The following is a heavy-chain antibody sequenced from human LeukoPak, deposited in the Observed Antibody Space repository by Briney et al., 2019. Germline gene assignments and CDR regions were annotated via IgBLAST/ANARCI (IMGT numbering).Heavy chain of an antibody. CDR2: VFIGDSDT. J-gene: IGHJ3*02. CDR3: ARTRGGSYYPESAFDI. Sequence: GESLKISCKVSGNSFQSYWIGWVRQMPGKGLEFMGLVFIGDSDTRYSPSFHGQVTISVDKSISTAYLQWSSLKASDTAMYYCARTRGGSYYPESAFDIWGQGTMVTVSS. V-gene: IGHV5-51*01. CDR1: GNSFQSYW. D-gene: IGHD1-26*01.